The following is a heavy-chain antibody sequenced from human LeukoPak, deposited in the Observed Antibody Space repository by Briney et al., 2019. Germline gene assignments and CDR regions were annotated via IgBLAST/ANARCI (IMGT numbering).Heavy chain of an antibody. V-gene: IGHV3-21*01. CDR3: ARDEARGYDFRPQDH. CDR2: ISSSSRYT. CDR1: GFSLGDYS. D-gene: IGHD3-3*01. J-gene: IGHJ4*02. Sequence: PGRSLRLSCAASGFSLGDYSMDWVRQAPGKGLEWVSSISSSSRYTFYVDSVKGRFTISRDNAKNSLYLQMNSLRVEDTAVYYCARDEARGYDFRPQDHWGQGTLVTVAS.